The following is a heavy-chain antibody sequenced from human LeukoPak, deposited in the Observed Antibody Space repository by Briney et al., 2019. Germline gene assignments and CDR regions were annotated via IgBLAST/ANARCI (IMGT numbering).Heavy chain of an antibody. CDR2: ISYDGSNK. CDR1: GFTFSSYG. J-gene: IGHJ4*02. Sequence: PGGSLRLSCAASGFTFSSYGMHWVRQAPGKGLEWVTVISYDGSNKYYADSVKGRFTISRDNSKNTLYLQMNSLRAEDTAVYYCAKDDLLENRFGELSETFDYWGQGTLVTVSS. V-gene: IGHV3-30*18. CDR3: AKDDLLENRFGELSETFDY. D-gene: IGHD3-10*01.